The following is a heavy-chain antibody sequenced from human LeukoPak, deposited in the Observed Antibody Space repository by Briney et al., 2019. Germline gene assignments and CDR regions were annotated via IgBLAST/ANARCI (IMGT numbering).Heavy chain of an antibody. Sequence: KPSETLSLTCTVSGGSISSYYWSWIRQPPGKGLEWNGYIYYSGSTNYNPSLKSRVIISVDTSKNQFSLKLSSVTAADTAVYFCARSSYYDSSGYYVPYWGQGTLVTVSS. CDR2: IYYSGST. CDR3: ARSSYYDSSGYYVPY. CDR1: GGSISSYY. D-gene: IGHD3-22*01. J-gene: IGHJ4*02. V-gene: IGHV4-59*12.